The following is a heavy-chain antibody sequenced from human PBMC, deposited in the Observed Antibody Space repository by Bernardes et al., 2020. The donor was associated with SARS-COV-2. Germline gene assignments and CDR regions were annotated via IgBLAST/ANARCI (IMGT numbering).Heavy chain of an antibody. D-gene: IGHD3-3*01. CDR1: GFTFSSYW. V-gene: IGHV3-74*01. CDR3: ARAGGYYDFWSGYPLAGYYYYGMDV. Sequence: GGSLRLSCAASGFTFSSYWMHWVRQAPGKGLVWVSRINSDGSSTSYADSVKGRFTISRDNAKNTLYLQMNSLRAEDTAVYYCARAGGYYDFWSGYPLAGYYYYGMDVWGQGTTVTVSS. J-gene: IGHJ6*02. CDR2: INSDGSST.